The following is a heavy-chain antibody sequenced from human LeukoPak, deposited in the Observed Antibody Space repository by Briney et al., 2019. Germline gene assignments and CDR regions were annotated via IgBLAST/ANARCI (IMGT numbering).Heavy chain of an antibody. J-gene: IGHJ4*02. D-gene: IGHD5-18*01. CDR2: ISGSGGTT. CDR1: GFTFSSYA. V-gene: IGHV3-23*01. CDR3: AKGSGYKYGYIDD. Sequence: GGSLRLSCAASGFTFSSYAMSWVRQAPGKGLEWVSDISGSGGTTYYADSVKGRFTISRDNSKNTLYLQMSSLRAEDTAVYYCAKGSGYKYGYIDDWGQGTLVTVSS.